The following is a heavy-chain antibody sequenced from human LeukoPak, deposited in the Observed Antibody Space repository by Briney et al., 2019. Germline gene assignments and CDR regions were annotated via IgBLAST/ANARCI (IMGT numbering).Heavy chain of an antibody. V-gene: IGHV3-48*04. CDR1: GFTFSSYS. CDR3: ASQSGPYYYDGSGLFDY. J-gene: IGHJ4*02. D-gene: IGHD3-22*01. CDR2: ISSSSSTI. Sequence: GGSLRLSCAASGFTFSSYSMNWVRQAPGKGLEWVSHISSSSSTIYYADSVKGRSTISRDNAKNSLYLQMNILRAEDTAVYYCASQSGPYYYDGSGLFDYWGQGTLVTVSS.